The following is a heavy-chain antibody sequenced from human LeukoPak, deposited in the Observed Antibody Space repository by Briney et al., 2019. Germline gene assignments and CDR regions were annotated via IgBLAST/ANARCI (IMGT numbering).Heavy chain of an antibody. CDR3: ATKYDILTGYYY. Sequence: SETLSLTCTVSGGSTSSYYWSWIRQPPGKGLEWIGYIHYSGSTDYNPSLKSRVTISVDMSKNQFSLKLTSVTAADTAVYYCATKYDILTGYYYWGQGTLVTVSS. D-gene: IGHD3-9*01. J-gene: IGHJ4*02. CDR1: GGSTSSYY. CDR2: IHYSGST. V-gene: IGHV4-59*01.